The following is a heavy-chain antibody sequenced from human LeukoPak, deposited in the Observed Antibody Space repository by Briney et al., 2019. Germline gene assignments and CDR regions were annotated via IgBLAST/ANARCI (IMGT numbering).Heavy chain of an antibody. V-gene: IGHV3-15*01. D-gene: IGHD1-26*01. CDR3: TTDPAKTTEGSTFDY. CDR1: GFTFNNAW. Sequence: GGSLRLSCAASGFTFNNAWLSWVRQAPGKGLQWVGRIKTKTDGGTTDYAAPVKGTFTILRDDSKDTLYQQMNSLKTEDTAVYYCTTDPAKTTEGSTFDYWGQGTLVTVSS. J-gene: IGHJ4*02. CDR2: IKTKTDGGTT.